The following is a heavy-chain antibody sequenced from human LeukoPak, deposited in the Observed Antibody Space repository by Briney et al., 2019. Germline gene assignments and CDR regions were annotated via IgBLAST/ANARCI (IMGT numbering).Heavy chain of an antibody. CDR2: IRYVGGET. Sequence: GGSLRLSCAASGFTFSNYGMHWVRQAPGKGLEWVAFIRYVGGETYYADSVKGRFTISRDNAKNSLYLQMNSLRAEDTAVYYCARGTLWYSSGWEPFDYWGQGTLVTVSS. J-gene: IGHJ4*02. D-gene: IGHD6-19*01. CDR3: ARGTLWYSSGWEPFDY. CDR1: GFTFSNYG. V-gene: IGHV3-30*02.